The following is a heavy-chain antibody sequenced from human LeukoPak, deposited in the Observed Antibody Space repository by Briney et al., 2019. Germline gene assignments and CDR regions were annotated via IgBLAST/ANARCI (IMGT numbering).Heavy chain of an antibody. CDR1: GGSISSYY. CDR2: IYYSGST. Sequence: SETLSLTYTVSGGSISSYYWSWIRQPPGEGLEWIGYIYYSGSTNYNPSLKSRVTISVDTSKNQFSLKLSSVTAADTAVYYCARTGPRQLIDYWGQGTLVTVSS. J-gene: IGHJ4*02. CDR3: ARTGPRQLIDY. V-gene: IGHV4-59*01. D-gene: IGHD1-14*01.